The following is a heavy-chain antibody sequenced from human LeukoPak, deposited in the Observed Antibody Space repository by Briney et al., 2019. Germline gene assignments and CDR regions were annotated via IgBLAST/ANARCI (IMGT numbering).Heavy chain of an antibody. CDR3: ARDIRGYGDFDC. J-gene: IGHJ4*02. D-gene: IGHD4-17*01. V-gene: IGHV3-48*02. CDR1: GFTFSSYA. Sequence: GGSLRLSCTASGFTFSSYAMNWVRQAPGKGLEWVSGIGAGGTFTYYADSVKGRFTISRDNAKNSLYLQMNSLRDEDTAVYYCARDIRGYGDFDCWGQGTLVTVSS. CDR2: IGAGGTFT.